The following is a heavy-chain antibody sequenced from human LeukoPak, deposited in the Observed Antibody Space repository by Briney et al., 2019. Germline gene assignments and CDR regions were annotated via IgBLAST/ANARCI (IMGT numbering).Heavy chain of an antibody. Sequence: GGSLRLSCAASGFTFSSYGMHWVRQAPGKGLEWVAVIPYDGSNKYYADSVKGRFTISRDNSKNTLYLQMNSLRAEDTAVYYCAKSTCGGDCYPDYWGQGTLVTVSS. D-gene: IGHD2-21*02. CDR2: IPYDGSNK. V-gene: IGHV3-30*18. CDR3: AKSTCGGDCYPDY. CDR1: GFTFSSYG. J-gene: IGHJ4*02.